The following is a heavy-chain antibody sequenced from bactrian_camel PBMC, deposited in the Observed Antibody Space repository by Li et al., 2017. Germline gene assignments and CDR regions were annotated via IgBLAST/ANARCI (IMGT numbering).Heavy chain of an antibody. V-gene: IGHV3-2*01. J-gene: IGHJ6*01. D-gene: IGHD1*01. CDR1: GFTSNSYY. CDR3: AKDHIEGGDWLTFGRAFGY. CDR2: IYSDGTNT. Sequence: HVQLVESGGGLVQPGGSLRLSCAASGFTSNSYYISWVRQAPGKGLDWVSSIYSDGTNTHYTDSVKGRFTVSRDSAENTVYLHMNSLKSEDTAMYFCAKDHIEGGDWLTFGRAFGYWGQGTQVTVS.